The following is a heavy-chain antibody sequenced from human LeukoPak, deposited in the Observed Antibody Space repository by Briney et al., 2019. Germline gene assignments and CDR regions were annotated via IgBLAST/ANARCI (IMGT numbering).Heavy chain of an antibody. Sequence: ASVKVSCKASGYTFTSYGISWVRQAPGQGLEWMGRISAYNGNTNYAQKLQGRVTMTTDTSASTAYMELRSLRSDDTAVYYCARYSVGTTFYYWGQGTLVTVSS. D-gene: IGHD2/OR15-2a*01. CDR3: ARYSVGTTFYY. CDR1: GYTFTSYG. V-gene: IGHV1-18*01. CDR2: ISAYNGNT. J-gene: IGHJ4*02.